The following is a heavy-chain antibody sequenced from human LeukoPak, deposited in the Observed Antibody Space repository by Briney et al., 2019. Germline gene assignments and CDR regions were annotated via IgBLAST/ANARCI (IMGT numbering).Heavy chain of an antibody. Sequence: GGSLRLSCAASGFTFSSYEMNWVRQAPGKGLEGISYICCSGSSIYYADSVKGRFTISRDNSKSTLYLKMNSLRSEDTAVYYCAKEGSIVGVVIRPYYFDGWGQGSLVTVSS. CDR3: AKEGSIVGVVIRPYYFDG. CDR2: ICCSGSSI. CDR1: GFTFSSYE. V-gene: IGHV3-48*03. J-gene: IGHJ4*02. D-gene: IGHD3-3*01.